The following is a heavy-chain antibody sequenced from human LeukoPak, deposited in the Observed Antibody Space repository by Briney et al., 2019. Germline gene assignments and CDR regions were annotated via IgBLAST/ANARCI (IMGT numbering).Heavy chain of an antibody. Sequence: GGSLRLSCAASGFTFSSYSMNWVRQAPGKGLEWVSSISSSSSYIYYADSVKGRLTISRDNAKNSLYLQMNSLRAEDTAVYYCARDLRLGYCSSTSCYPARNWFDPWGQGTLVTVSS. CDR2: ISSSSSYI. CDR3: ARDLRLGYCSSTSCYPARNWFDP. D-gene: IGHD2-2*01. J-gene: IGHJ5*02. V-gene: IGHV3-21*01. CDR1: GFTFSSYS.